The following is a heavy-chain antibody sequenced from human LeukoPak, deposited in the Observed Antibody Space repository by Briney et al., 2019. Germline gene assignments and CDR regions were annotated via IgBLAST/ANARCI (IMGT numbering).Heavy chain of an antibody. CDR3: ARGETGPLYPDFDY. J-gene: IGHJ4*02. CDR2: IYSGGST. CDR1: GFTVSSNY. D-gene: IGHD3-9*01. Sequence: GGSLRLSCAASGFTVSSNYMSWVRQAPGKGLEWVSVIYSGGSTYYADSVKGRFTISRHNSKNTLYLQMNSLRAEDTAVYYCARGETGPLYPDFDYWGQGTLVTVSS. V-gene: IGHV3-53*04.